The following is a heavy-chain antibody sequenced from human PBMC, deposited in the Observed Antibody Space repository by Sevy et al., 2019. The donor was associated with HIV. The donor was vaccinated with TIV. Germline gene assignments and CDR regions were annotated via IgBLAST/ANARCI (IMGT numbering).Heavy chain of an antibody. Sequence: GGSLRLSCAASGFTFSSYSMNWVRQAPGKGLEWVSSISSSSSYIHYADSVKGRFTISRDNAKNSLYLQMNSLRAEDTAVYYCARDVSSAPDFDYWGQGTLVTVSS. D-gene: IGHD6-19*01. CDR3: ARDVSSAPDFDY. CDR2: ISSSSSYI. CDR1: GFTFSSYS. J-gene: IGHJ4*02. V-gene: IGHV3-21*01.